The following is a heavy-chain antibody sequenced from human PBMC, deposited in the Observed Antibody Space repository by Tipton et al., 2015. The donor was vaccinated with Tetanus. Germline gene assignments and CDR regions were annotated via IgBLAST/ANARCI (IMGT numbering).Heavy chain of an antibody. J-gene: IGHJ5*02. CDR3: VGAGVLGANGFDL. D-gene: IGHD4/OR15-4a*01. CDR1: GFTFSEYW. CDR2: INSDASFT. V-gene: IGHV3-74*01. Sequence: SLRLSCVGSGFTFSEYWMHWVRQSPGKGLVWLARINSDASFTNYAGSVEGRFTISRDNAKSTLYLQMNSLRPEDTSVYSCVGAGVLGANGFDLCGQGSAVAVSS.